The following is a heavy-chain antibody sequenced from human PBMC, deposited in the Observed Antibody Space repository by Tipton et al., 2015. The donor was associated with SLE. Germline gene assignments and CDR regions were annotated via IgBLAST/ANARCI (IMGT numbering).Heavy chain of an antibody. Sequence: LRLSCAVYGASFSGYYWSWIRQPPGKGLEWIGEINHSGSTNYNPSLKSRVTVSVDTSKNQFSLKLSSVTAADTAVYYCARFTAQYGGYLDYWGQGTLVTVSS. V-gene: IGHV4-34*01. CDR2: INHSGST. CDR3: ARFTAQYGGYLDY. J-gene: IGHJ4*02. CDR1: GASFSGYY. D-gene: IGHD4/OR15-4a*01.